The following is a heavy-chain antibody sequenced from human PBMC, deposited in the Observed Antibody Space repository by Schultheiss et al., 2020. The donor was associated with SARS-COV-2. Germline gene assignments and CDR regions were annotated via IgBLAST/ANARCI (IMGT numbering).Heavy chain of an antibody. J-gene: IGHJ4*02. Sequence: GESLKISCAASGFTFSSYAMHWVRQAPGKGLEWVAVISYDGSNKYYADSVKGRFTISRDNSKNTLYLQMNSLRAEDTAVYYCARVLGGSYPYWGQGTLVTVSS. CDR2: ISYDGSNK. CDR3: ARVLGGSYPY. CDR1: GFTFSSYA. V-gene: IGHV3-30*07. D-gene: IGHD1-26*01.